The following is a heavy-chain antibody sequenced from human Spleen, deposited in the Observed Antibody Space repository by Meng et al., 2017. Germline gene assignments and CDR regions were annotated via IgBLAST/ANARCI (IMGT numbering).Heavy chain of an antibody. D-gene: IGHD4-23*01. CDR1: GGAFSGYY. Sequence: VPLAPWGAGVLRPSETLSLTCGVYGGAFSGYYWSWIRQPPGKGLEWIGEVNHSGNTNYNPSLKSRVTISVDTSKNQFSLNLSSVTAADTAVYYCARGTPVVTPRWLDYWGQGTLVTVSS. J-gene: IGHJ4*02. V-gene: IGHV4-34*01. CDR2: VNHSGNT. CDR3: ARGTPVVTPRWLDY.